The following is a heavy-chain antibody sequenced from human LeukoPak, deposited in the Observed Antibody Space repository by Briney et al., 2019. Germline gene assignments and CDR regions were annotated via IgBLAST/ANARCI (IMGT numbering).Heavy chain of an antibody. CDR3: VREKAGDGYNFDY. CDR1: GFTFSNYE. Sequence: PGRSLRLSCAASGFTFSNYEMHWVRRAPGKGLEWVSYISNSGSTIYYANSVKGRFIISRDNAKNSLCLQMNSLRGEDTAVYYCVREKAGDGYNFDYWGQGTLVTVSS. D-gene: IGHD5-24*01. V-gene: IGHV3-48*03. CDR2: ISNSGSTI. J-gene: IGHJ4*02.